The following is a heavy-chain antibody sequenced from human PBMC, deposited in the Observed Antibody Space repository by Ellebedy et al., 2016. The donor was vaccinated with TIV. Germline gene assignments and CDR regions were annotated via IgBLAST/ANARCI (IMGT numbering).Heavy chain of an antibody. CDR1: GFTFSDYY. V-gene: IGHV3-11*01. Sequence: GESLKISCAASGFTFSDYYMSWIRQAPGKGLEWVSYISSSGSTIYYADSVKGRFTISRDNAKNSLYLQMNSLRAEDTAVYYCARRSLGYCSSTSCYTLDYWGQGTLVTVSS. CDR2: ISSSGSTI. J-gene: IGHJ4*02. D-gene: IGHD2-2*02. CDR3: ARRSLGYCSSTSCYTLDY.